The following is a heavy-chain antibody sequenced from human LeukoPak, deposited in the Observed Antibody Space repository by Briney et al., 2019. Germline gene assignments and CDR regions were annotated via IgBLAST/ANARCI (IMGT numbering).Heavy chain of an antibody. CDR1: GFTFSNYA. CDR2: ISSDGGST. D-gene: IGHD1-26*01. J-gene: IGHJ4*02. V-gene: IGHV3-64*02. Sequence: AGGSLRLSCAASGFTFSNYAMHWVRQAPGKGLEYISSISSDGGSTYYADSVKGRFTISRDNSKNTLYLQMGRLRAEDMAVYYCARSNNIVGATYFDYWGQGTLVTVSS. CDR3: ARSNNIVGATYFDY.